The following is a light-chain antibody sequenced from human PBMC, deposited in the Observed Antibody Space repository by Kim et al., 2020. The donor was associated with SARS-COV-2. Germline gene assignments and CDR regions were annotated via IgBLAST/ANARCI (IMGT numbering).Light chain of an antibody. CDR2: GKN. Sequence: SSELTQDPALPVALGQTVRITCQGDRLRSYYASWYQQKPGQAPVLVIYGKNNRPSGIPDRYSGSSSGNTASLTITGAQAEDEADYYCNSRDSSCNHLVFGGGTQLTVL. CDR3: NSRDSSCNHLV. V-gene: IGLV3-19*01. CDR1: RLRSYY. J-gene: IGLJ3*02.